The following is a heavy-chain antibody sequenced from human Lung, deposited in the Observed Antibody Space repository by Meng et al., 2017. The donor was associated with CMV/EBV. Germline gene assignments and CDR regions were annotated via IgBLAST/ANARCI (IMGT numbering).Heavy chain of an antibody. CDR3: ARRQWDLRNALDI. J-gene: IGHJ3*02. D-gene: IGHD1-26*01. CDR1: GYTFTGYY. V-gene: IGHV1-2*02. Sequence: SVKVSCXASGYTFTGYYIHWVRQAPGQGLEWMGSINPNSGGTKYAQKFQGRVTLTRDTSISTVYMELSRLKTDDTAVYYCARRQWDLRNALDIWGQGTEV. CDR2: INPNSGGT.